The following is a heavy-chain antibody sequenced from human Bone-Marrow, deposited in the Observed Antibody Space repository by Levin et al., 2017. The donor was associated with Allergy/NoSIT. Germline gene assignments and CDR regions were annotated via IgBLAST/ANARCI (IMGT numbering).Heavy chain of an antibody. CDR3: ARDLVLGSGSLGD. J-gene: IGHJ1*01. V-gene: IGHV3-74*01. D-gene: IGHD3-10*01. Sequence: LSLTCAASGFTFSPYWMHWVRQIPGKGLVWVSRINSGGTTTNYADSVEGRFTISRDNARSTLYLQMNSLRAEDTAVYYCARDLVLGSGSLGDWGQGTLVTVSS. CDR1: GFTFSPYW. CDR2: INSGGTTT.